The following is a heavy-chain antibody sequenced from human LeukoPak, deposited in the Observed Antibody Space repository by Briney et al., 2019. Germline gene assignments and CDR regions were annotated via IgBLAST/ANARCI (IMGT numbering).Heavy chain of an antibody. CDR1: GGSISSSSYY. CDR2: IYYSGST. J-gene: IGHJ5*02. Sequence: GSLRLSCTVSGGSISSSSYYWGWIRQPPGKGLEWIGSIYYSGSTYYNPSLKSRVTISVDTSKNQFSLKLSSVTAADTAVYYCARVVPAAILRREFDPWGQGTLVTVSS. CDR3: ARVVPAAILRREFDP. V-gene: IGHV4-39*07. D-gene: IGHD2-2*02.